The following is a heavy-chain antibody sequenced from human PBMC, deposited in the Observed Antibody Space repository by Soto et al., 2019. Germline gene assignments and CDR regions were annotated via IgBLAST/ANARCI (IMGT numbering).Heavy chain of an antibody. V-gene: IGHV3-23*01. Sequence: GGSLRLSCAASGFTFSSYAMSWVRQAPGKGQEWVSAISGSGGSTYYADSVKGRFTISRDNSKNTLYLQMNSLRAEDMAVFYCAKDPVHYYDSSGYYPALAPFDYWGQGTLVTVAS. CDR2: ISGSGGST. CDR1: GFTFSSYA. D-gene: IGHD3-22*01. J-gene: IGHJ4*02. CDR3: AKDPVHYYDSSGYYPALAPFDY.